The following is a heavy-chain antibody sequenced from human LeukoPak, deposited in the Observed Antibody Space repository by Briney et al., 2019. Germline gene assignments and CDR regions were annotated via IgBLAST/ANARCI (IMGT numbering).Heavy chain of an antibody. V-gene: IGHV3-23*01. CDR2: ISVPGTGT. J-gene: IGHJ4*02. CDR3: ARGTGAGLGSTTSWMDY. D-gene: IGHD1-26*01. Sequence: GGSLRLSCAASGFNFRSYAMIWVRQAPGKGLEWLSGISVPGTGTYYGDSVKGRFTISRDNSKDTVFLQMNTLSADDTAVYFCARGTGAGLGSTTSWMDYWGQGTLVTVSS. CDR1: GFNFRSYA.